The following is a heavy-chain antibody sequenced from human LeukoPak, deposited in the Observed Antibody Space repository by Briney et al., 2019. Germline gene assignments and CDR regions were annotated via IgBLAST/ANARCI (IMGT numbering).Heavy chain of an antibody. V-gene: IGHV3-13*01. J-gene: IGHJ6*03. Sequence: PGGSLRLSCAASGFTFSSYDMHWVRQATGKGLEWVSAIGTAGDTYYPGSVKGRFTISRENAKNSLYLQMNSLRAEDTAVYYCARDGGIAAAGYYYYYYMDVWGKGTTVTVSS. CDR3: ARDGGIAAAGYYYYYYMDV. CDR2: IGTAGDT. D-gene: IGHD6-13*01. CDR1: GFTFSSYD.